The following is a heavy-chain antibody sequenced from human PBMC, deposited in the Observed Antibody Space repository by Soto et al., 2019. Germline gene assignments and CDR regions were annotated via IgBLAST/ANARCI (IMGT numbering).Heavy chain of an antibody. CDR1: GGSISSGGYY. J-gene: IGHJ6*02. V-gene: IGHV4-31*03. CDR3: ASLRSDFWSGYSVVEVYGMDV. D-gene: IGHD3-3*01. CDR2: IYYSGST. Sequence: QVQLQESGPGLVKPSQTLSLTCTVSGGSISSGGYYWSWIRQHPGKGLEWIGYIYYSGSTYYNPSLKSRVTISVDTSKNQSSLKLSSVTAADTAVYYCASLRSDFWSGYSVVEVYGMDVWGQGTTVTVSS.